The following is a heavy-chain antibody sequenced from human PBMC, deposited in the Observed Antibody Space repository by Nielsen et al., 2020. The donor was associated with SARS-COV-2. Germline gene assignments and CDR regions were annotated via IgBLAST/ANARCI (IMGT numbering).Heavy chain of an antibody. J-gene: IGHJ4*02. CDR3: ARDALDSSSWYGGYFDY. D-gene: IGHD6-13*01. CDR1: GGSISSYY. CDR2: IYYSGST. V-gene: IGHV4-59*01. Sequence: SETLSLTCTVSGGSISSYYWSWIRQPPGKGLEWIGYIYYSGSTNYNPSLKSRVTISVDTSKNQFSLKLSSVTAADTAVYYCARDALDSSSWYGGYFDYWGQGTLVTVSS.